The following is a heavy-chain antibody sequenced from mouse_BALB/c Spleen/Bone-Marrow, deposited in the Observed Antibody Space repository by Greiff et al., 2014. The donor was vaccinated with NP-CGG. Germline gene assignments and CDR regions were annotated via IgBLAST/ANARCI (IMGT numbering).Heavy chain of an antibody. CDR1: EYEFPSHD. D-gene: IGHD2-4*01. V-gene: IGHV5-2*01. CDR2: INSDGGST. J-gene: IGHJ4*01. CDR3: ARHRYDYDGAMDY. Sequence: EVQLQQSGGGLVQPGESLKLSCESNEYEFPSHDMSWVRKTPEKRLELVAAINSDGGSTYYPDTMERRFIIARDNTKKTLYLQISSLRSEDTALYYCARHRYDYDGAMDYWGQGTSVTVSS.